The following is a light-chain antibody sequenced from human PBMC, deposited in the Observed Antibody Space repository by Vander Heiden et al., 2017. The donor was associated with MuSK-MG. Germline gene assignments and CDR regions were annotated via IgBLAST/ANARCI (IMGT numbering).Light chain of an antibody. J-gene: IGKJ3*01. V-gene: IGKV3-20*01. CDR2: GAS. CDR1: QSVSSSY. CDR3: QQYGSSPRFT. Sequence: IVWTQSPGTLSLSPGERATLSCRASQSVSSSYLAWYQQKPGQAPRLLIYGASSRATGIPDRFTRSGYGTDFTLTISRRAPEDFAVYYCQQYGSSPRFTFGHGTKVDIK.